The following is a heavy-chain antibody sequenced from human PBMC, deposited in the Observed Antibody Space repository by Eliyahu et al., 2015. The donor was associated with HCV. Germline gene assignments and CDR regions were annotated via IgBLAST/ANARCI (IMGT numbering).Heavy chain of an antibody. J-gene: IGHJ5*02. CDR2: ITSDGSDT. D-gene: IGHD6-13*01. CDR1: GFSFSDYW. CDR3: ALIRGQQLITIDT. Sequence: EVRLVESGGELVQPGGSLRLSCAASGFSFSDYWMHWVRQXPGKGLVWVSRITSDGSDTNYADSVKGRFTISRDNAKNTLYLQMNNLRVDDTATYYCALIRGQQLITIDTWGQGTLVTVSS. V-gene: IGHV3-74*01.